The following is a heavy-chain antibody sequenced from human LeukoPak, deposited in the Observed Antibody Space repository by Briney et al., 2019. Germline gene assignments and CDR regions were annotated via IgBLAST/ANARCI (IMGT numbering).Heavy chain of an antibody. V-gene: IGHV1-69*13. CDR3: ARVVTPRYCSTTSCYWKGWFDP. J-gene: IGHJ5*02. Sequence: VASVKVSCKASGGTLSRYAISWVRQAPGQGLEWMGGIIPIFGTTNYAQKFQGRVTITADESTSTAYMELSSLRSDDTAVYNCARVVTPRYCSTTSCYWKGWFDPWAREPWSPSPQ. D-gene: IGHD2-2*01. CDR2: IIPIFGTT. CDR1: GGTLSRYA.